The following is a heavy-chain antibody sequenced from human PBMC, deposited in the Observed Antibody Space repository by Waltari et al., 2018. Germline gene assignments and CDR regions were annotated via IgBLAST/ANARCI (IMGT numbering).Heavy chain of an antibody. D-gene: IGHD6-13*01. V-gene: IGHV4-39*01. CDR3: ATYVGASVGTAAFDV. Sequence: GWIRKPPGRGLEGTGTISYSGATYNSPSLKSRVTISVDTSKNQFSLKLSSVTAADTAVYYCATYVGASVGTAAFDVWGQGTMVTVSS. J-gene: IGHJ3*01. CDR2: ISYSGAT.